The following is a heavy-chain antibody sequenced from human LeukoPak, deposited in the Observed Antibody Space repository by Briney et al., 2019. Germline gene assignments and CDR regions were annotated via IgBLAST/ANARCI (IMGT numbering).Heavy chain of an antibody. CDR3: AREPTYQLPFDY. Sequence: GGSLRLSCAATGFTFSSYAMHWVRQAPGKGLEWVAVISYDGSNKYYADSVKGRFTISRDNSKNTLYLQMNSLRAEDTAVYNCAREPTYQLPFDYWGQEPWSPSPQ. CDR1: GFTFSSYA. J-gene: IGHJ4*01. CDR2: ISYDGSNK. V-gene: IGHV3-30-3*01. D-gene: IGHD2-2*01.